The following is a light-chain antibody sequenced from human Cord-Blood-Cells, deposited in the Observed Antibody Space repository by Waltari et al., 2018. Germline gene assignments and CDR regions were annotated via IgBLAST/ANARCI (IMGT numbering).Light chain of an antibody. J-gene: IGLJ2*01. CDR1: SSDVGGYNY. V-gene: IGLV2-14*01. CDR3: SSYTSSSTLV. CDR2: DDS. Sequence: QSALTQPASVSGSPGQSITISCTGTSSDVGGYNYVSWYQQHPGKAPKPIIYDDSNRPSGVSNRFSGSKSGNTASLTISGLQAEDEADYYCSSYTSSSTLVFGGGTKLTVL.